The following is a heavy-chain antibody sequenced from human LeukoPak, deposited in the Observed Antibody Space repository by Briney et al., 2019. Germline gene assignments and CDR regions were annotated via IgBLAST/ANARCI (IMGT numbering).Heavy chain of an antibody. CDR2: IYTSGST. Sequence: SETLSLTCTVSGGSISSYYWSWIRQPAGNGLEWIVRIYTSGSTNYNPSLKSRVIMTLDTSKHQFSLKLSSVTAADTAVYYCARGGRIAARQVGYYYYYYMDVWGKGTTVTVSS. CDR1: GGSISSYY. V-gene: IGHV4-4*07. CDR3: ARGGRIAARQVGYYYYYYMDV. D-gene: IGHD6-6*01. J-gene: IGHJ6*03.